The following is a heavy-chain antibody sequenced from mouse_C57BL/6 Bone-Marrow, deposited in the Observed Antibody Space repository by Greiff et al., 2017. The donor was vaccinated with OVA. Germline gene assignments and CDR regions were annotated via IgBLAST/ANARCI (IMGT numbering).Heavy chain of an antibody. CDR1: GYTFTSYW. Sequence: QVQLQQPGAELVRPGSSVKLSCKASGYTFTSYWMHWVKQRPIQGLEWIGNIDPSDSETHYNQKFKDKATLTVDKSSSTAYMQLSSLTSEDSAVYYCARRSNRYYAMDYWGQGTSVTVSS. V-gene: IGHV1-52*01. CDR3: ARRSNRYYAMDY. CDR2: IDPSDSET. J-gene: IGHJ4*01. D-gene: IGHD2-5*01.